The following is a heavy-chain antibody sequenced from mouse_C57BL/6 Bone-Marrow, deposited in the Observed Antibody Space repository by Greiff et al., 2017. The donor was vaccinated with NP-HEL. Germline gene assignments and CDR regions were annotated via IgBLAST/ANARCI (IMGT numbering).Heavy chain of an antibody. D-gene: IGHD2-3*01. V-gene: IGHV5-15*01. CDR1: GFTFSDYG. Sequence: EVMLVESGGGLVQPGGSLKLSCAASGFTFSDYGMAWVRQAPRKGPEWVAFISNLAYSIYYADTVTGRFTISRENATNTLYLEMSSLRSEDTAMYYCARNDGYLYAMDYWGQGTSVTVSS. CDR2: ISNLAYSI. CDR3: ARNDGYLYAMDY. J-gene: IGHJ4*01.